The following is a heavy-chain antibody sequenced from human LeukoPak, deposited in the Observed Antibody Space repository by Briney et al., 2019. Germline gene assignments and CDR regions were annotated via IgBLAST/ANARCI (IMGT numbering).Heavy chain of an antibody. Sequence: GGSLRLSCAASGFTFSNYWMHWVRQAPGKGLVWVSRIHNDGTSTNYADSVKGRFTISRDNAENSLYLQMNSLRAEDTAVYYCARDSFPHYDILTGRCYGMDVWGQGTTVTVSS. CDR2: IHNDGTST. V-gene: IGHV3-74*01. D-gene: IGHD3-9*01. CDR1: GFTFSNYW. J-gene: IGHJ6*02. CDR3: ARDSFPHYDILTGRCYGMDV.